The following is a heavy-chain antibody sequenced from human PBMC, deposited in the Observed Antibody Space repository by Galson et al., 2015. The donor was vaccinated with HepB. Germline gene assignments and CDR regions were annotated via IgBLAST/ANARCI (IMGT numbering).Heavy chain of an antibody. CDR3: ARGLLDYGDYWFDP. J-gene: IGHJ5*02. CDR2: ISSSSSTI. V-gene: IGHV3-48*02. D-gene: IGHD4-17*01. CDR1: GFTFSSYS. Sequence: SLRLSCAASGFTFSSYSMNWVRQAPGKGLEWVSYISSSSSTIYYADSVKGRFTISRDNAKNSLYLQMNSLRDEDTAVYYCARGLLDYGDYWFDPWGQGTLVTVSS.